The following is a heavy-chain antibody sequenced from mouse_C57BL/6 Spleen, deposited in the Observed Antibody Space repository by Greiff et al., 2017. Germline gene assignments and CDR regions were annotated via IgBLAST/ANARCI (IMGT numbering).Heavy chain of an antibody. J-gene: IGHJ4*01. CDR2: INPNYGTT. CDR3: ARRGPYDYDGAMDY. CDR1: GYSFTDYN. V-gene: IGHV1-39*01. D-gene: IGHD2-4*01. Sequence: VHVKQSGPELVKPGASVKISCKASGYSFTDYNMNWVKQSNGKSLEWIGVINPNYGTTSYNQKFKGKATLTVDQSSSTAYMQLNSLTSEDSAVYYCARRGPYDYDGAMDYWGQGTSVTVSS.